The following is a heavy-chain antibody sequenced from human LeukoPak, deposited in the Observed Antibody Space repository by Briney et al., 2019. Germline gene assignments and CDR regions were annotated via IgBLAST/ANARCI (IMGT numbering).Heavy chain of an antibody. CDR2: INHSGST. Sequence: SETLSLTCAVYGGSFSGYYWSWIRQPPGKGLEWIGEINHSGSTNYNPSLKSRVTISVDTSKNQFSLKLSSVTAADTAVYYYARRRGGAYYFDYWGQGTLVTVSS. CDR1: GGSFSGYY. CDR3: ARRRGGAYYFDY. V-gene: IGHV4-34*01. J-gene: IGHJ4*02.